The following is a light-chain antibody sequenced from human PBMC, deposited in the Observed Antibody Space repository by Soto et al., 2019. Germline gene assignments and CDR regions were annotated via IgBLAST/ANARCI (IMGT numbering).Light chain of an antibody. J-gene: IGLJ1*01. CDR2: GVT. V-gene: IGLV2-14*01. Sequence: QSALTQPASVSGSPGQSVTISCTGTSSDGGGYNYVSWYQQLPGEAPKLIIYGVTDRPSGVSNRFSGSKSGNTASLTVSGLQAEVEGDYYCSSYTATRTYVFGTATKV. CDR3: SSYTATRTYV. CDR1: SSDGGGYNY.